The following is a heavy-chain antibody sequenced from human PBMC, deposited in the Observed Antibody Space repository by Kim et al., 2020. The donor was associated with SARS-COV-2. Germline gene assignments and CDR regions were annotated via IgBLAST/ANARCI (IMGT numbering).Heavy chain of an antibody. CDR1: GGSISSGSYY. J-gene: IGHJ5*02. CDR3: ARGRSTSWGFDP. V-gene: IGHV4-61*02. CDR2: IYTSGST. D-gene: IGHD2-2*01. Sequence: SETLSLTCTVSGGSISSGSYYWSWIRQPAGKGLEWIGRIYTSGSTNYNPSLKSRVTISVDTSKNQFSLKLSSVTAADTAVYYCARGRSTSWGFDPWGQGTLVTVSS.